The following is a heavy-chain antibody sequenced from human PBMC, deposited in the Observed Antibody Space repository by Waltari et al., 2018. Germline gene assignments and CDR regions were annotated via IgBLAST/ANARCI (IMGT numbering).Heavy chain of an antibody. CDR2: IYHSGRT. D-gene: IGHD3-3*01. CDR3: ARGDFWSGYGDY. J-gene: IGHJ4*02. CDR1: GYSISSGYY. Sequence: QVQLQESGPGLVKPSETLSLTCAVSGYSISSGYYWGWIRQPPGKGLEWIGSIYHSGRTYYNPSLKSRVTISVDTSKNQFSLKLSSVTAADTAVYYCARGDFWSGYGDYWGQGTLVTVSS. V-gene: IGHV4-38-2*01.